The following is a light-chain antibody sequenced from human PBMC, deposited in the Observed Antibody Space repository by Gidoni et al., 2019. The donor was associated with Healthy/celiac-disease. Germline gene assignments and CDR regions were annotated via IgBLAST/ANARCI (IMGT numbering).Light chain of an antibody. V-gene: IGKV1-39*01. Sequence: DIQMTQSPSSLSASVGDRVTLTCLASQSISSYLNWYQQKPGKAPKVLIYAASSLQSGGPSRFSGSGSGTDFTLTISSLQPEDFATYYCQQSYSTPLTCGGGTKVESK. CDR1: QSISSY. CDR3: QQSYSTPLT. J-gene: IGKJ4*01. CDR2: AAS.